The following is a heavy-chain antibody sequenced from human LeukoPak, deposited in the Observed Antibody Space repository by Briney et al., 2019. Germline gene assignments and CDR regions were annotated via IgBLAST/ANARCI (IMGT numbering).Heavy chain of an antibody. J-gene: IGHJ3*01. CDR1: GFTFNDYA. V-gene: IGHV3-9*01. D-gene: IGHD1/OR15-1a*01. CDR3: AKDLAVGTTPRVYAFDV. CDR2: VNWNSGVI. Sequence: GGSLRLPCAASGFTFNDYAMHWVRQIPGKGLEWVGGVNWNSGVIAYGASVKGRSTISRDNAKNSLYLQVHSLTFEDTALYYCAKDLAVGTTPRVYAFDVWGQGALVTVSS.